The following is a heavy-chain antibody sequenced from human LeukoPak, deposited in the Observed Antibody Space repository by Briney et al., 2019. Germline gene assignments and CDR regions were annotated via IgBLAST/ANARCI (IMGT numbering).Heavy chain of an antibody. D-gene: IGHD2-15*01. CDR1: GFTFSSYV. CDR2: IPYDGSNK. CDR3: ARDDPSGGVVVAAILDY. Sequence: PGGSLRLSCAASGFTFSSYVLHWVRQAPAKGLEWVAFIPYDGSNKYYADSVKGRFTISRDNSKNTLYLQMNSLRAEDTAVYYCARDDPSGGVVVAAILDYWGQGTLVTVSS. J-gene: IGHJ4*02. V-gene: IGHV3-30-3*01.